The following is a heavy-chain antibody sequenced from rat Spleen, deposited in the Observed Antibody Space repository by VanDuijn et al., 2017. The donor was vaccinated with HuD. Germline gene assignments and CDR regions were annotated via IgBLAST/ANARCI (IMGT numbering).Heavy chain of an antibody. CDR3: VRQDTSGYSNWFAY. J-gene: IGHJ2*01. CDR2: ISPSGGSI. V-gene: IGHV5S13*01. Sequence: EVQLVESGGGLVQPGRSLKLSCAASGFTFSTYGMAWVRQAPKKGLEWVASISPSGGSIYYPDSVKGRFTISRDNAKNTLYLQLDSLRSEDTATYYCVRQDTSGYSNWFAYWGQGVMVTVSS. CDR1: GFTFSTYG. D-gene: IGHD4-3*01.